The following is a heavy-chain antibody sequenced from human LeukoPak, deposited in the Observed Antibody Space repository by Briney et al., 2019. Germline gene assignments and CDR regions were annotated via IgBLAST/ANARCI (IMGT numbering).Heavy chain of an antibody. CDR3: AELGITMIGGV. CDR1: GFTFSSYE. CDR2: ISSSGSTI. Sequence: GSLRLSCAASGFTFSSYEMNWVRQAPGKGLEWVSYISSSGSTIYYADSVKGRFTISRDNAKNSLYLQMNSLRAEDTAVYYCAELGITMIGGVWGKGTTVTISS. V-gene: IGHV3-48*03. D-gene: IGHD3-10*02. J-gene: IGHJ6*04.